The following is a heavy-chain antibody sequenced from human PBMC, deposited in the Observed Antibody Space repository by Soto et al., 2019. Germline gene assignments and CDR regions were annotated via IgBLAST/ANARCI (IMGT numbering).Heavy chain of an antibody. Sequence: QVQLQESGPGLVKPSETLSLTCTVSGGSISSYYWSWIRQPPGKGLEWIGYIYYSGSTNYNPSLKSRVPISVDTSKNQFSLKLSSVTAADTAVYYCARVHYDILTGYYGDYYYYYMDVWGKGTTVTVSS. V-gene: IGHV4-59*01. CDR1: GGSISSYY. CDR3: ARVHYDILTGYYGDYYYYYMDV. D-gene: IGHD3-9*01. J-gene: IGHJ6*03. CDR2: IYYSGST.